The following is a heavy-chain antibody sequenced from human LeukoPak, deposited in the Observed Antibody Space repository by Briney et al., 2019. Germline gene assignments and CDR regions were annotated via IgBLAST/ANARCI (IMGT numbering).Heavy chain of an antibody. V-gene: IGHV1-2*02. CDR2: INPNSGGT. J-gene: IGHJ5*02. D-gene: IGHD3-10*01. CDR3: ARGGSGSYFSWLDP. Sequence: ASVKVSCKASGYTFTGYYIHWVRQAPGQGLGCVGWINPNSGGTNYAQKFQGRVTMTRDTSISTAYMELSGLRSDDTAVYYCARGGSGSYFSWLDPWGQGTLVTVSS. CDR1: GYTFTGYY.